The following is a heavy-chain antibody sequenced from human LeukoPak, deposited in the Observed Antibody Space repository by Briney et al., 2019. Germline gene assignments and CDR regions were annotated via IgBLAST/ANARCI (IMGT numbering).Heavy chain of an antibody. V-gene: IGHV4-34*01. D-gene: IGHD3-3*01. CDR3: ARDHHIGVTIFGVVTPGGYYMDV. J-gene: IGHJ6*03. Sequence: GSLRLSCAASGFTFSSYSMNWVRQAPGKGLEWIGEINHSGRTNYNPSLKSRVTISVDTSKNQFSLKLSSVTAADTAVYYCARDHHIGVTIFGVVTPGGYYMDVWGKGTTVTVSS. CDR2: INHSGRT. CDR1: GFTFSSYS.